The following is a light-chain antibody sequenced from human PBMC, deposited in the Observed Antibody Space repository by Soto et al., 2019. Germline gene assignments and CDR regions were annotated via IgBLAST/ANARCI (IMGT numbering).Light chain of an antibody. CDR1: SSDVGGYNY. Sequence: QSALTQPASVSGSPGQSITISCTGTSSDVGGYNYVSWYQQHPGKAPKPMIYDVSNWPSGVSNRFSGSKSGNTASLTISGLQAEDEADYYCSSYTSSSTNVFGTGTKLTVL. CDR3: SSYTSSSTNV. J-gene: IGLJ1*01. CDR2: DVS. V-gene: IGLV2-14*01.